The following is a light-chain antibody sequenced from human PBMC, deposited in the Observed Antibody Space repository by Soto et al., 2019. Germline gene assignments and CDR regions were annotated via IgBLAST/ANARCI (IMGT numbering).Light chain of an antibody. V-gene: IGKV1-5*03. CDR3: QHYKSYPLT. CDR1: QSISSW. Sequence: DIQMTQSPSTLSASVGDRVTITCRASQSISSWLAWYQQKPGKAPKLLIYKASTLKSGVPSRFSGSGSGTEFTLTISSLQPDDFATYYCQHYKSYPLTFGGGTKVDIK. CDR2: KAS. J-gene: IGKJ4*01.